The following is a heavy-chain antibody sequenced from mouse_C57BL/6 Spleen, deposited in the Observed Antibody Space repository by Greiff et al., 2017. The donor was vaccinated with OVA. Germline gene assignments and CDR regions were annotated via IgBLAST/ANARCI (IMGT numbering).Heavy chain of an antibody. CDR1: GFSLTSYG. CDR3: ARKGYSNYEGFAY. V-gene: IGHV2-2*01. CDR2: IWSGGST. J-gene: IGHJ3*01. D-gene: IGHD2-5*01. Sequence: QVQLKESGPGLVQPSQSLSITCTVSGFSLTSYGVHWVRQSPGKGLEWLGVIWSGGSTDYNAAFISRLSISKDNSKSQVFFKMNSLQADDTAIYYCARKGYSNYEGFAYWGQGTLVTVSA.